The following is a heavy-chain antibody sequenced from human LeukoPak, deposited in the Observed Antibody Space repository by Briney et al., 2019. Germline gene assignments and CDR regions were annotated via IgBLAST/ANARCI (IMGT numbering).Heavy chain of an antibody. V-gene: IGHV3-30-3*01. D-gene: IGHD5-18*01. CDR1: GFTFSSYA. CDR2: ISYDGSNK. CDR3: ARGGKSRYSYAYWFDP. Sequence: GGSLRLSCAASGFTFSSYAMHWVRQAPGKGLEWVAVISYDGSNKYYADSVKGRFTISRDNSKNTLYLQMNSLRAEDTAVYYCARGGKSRYSYAYWFDPWGQGTLVTVSS. J-gene: IGHJ5*02.